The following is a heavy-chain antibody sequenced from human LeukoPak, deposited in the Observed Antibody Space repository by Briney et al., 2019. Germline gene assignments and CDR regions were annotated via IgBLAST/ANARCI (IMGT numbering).Heavy chain of an antibody. J-gene: IGHJ3*02. CDR2: IYYSGST. CDR3: ARAVAGINDAFDI. CDR1: GGSISSYY. V-gene: IGHV4-59*08. D-gene: IGHD6-19*01. Sequence: SETLSPTCTVSGGSISSYYWSWIREPPGKGLEWIGYIYYSGSTNYNPSLKSRVTISVDTSKNQFSLKLSSVTAADTAVYYCARAVAGINDAFDIWGQGTMVTVSS.